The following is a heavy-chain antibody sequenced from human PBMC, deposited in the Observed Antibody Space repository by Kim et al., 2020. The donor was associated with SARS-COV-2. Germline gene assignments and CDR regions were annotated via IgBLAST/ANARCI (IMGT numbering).Heavy chain of an antibody. V-gene: IGHV4-34*01. Sequence: SETLSLTCAVYGGSFSGYYWSWIRQPPGKGLEWIGEINHSGSTNYNPSLKSRVTISVDTSKNQFSLKLSSVTAADTAVYYCARRAPDYYDILTGCSVGGMDRWGQGTTVTVSS. J-gene: IGHJ6*02. CDR2: INHSGST. D-gene: IGHD3-9*01. CDR3: ARRAPDYYDILTGCSVGGMDR. CDR1: GGSFSGYY.